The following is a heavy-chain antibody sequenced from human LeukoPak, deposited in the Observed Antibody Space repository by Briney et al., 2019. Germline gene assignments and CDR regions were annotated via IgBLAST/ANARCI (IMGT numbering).Heavy chain of an antibody. J-gene: IGHJ5*02. CDR1: GYSFTSYW. CDR3: ARHVGYCSSTSCSGDWSDP. Sequence: GESLRISCQGSGYSFTSYWISWVRQMPGKGLEWMGRIDPSDSYTNYSPSFQGHVTTSADKSISTAYLQWSSLKASDTAMYYCARHVGYCSSTSCSGDWSDPWGQGTLVTVSS. CDR2: IDPSDSYT. V-gene: IGHV5-10-1*01. D-gene: IGHD2-2*01.